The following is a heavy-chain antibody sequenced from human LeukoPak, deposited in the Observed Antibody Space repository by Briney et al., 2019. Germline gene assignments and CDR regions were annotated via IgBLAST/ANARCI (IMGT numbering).Heavy chain of an antibody. Sequence: TSETLSLTCAVYGGSFSGYYWSWIRQPPGKGLEWIGEINHSGSTNYNPSLKSRVTISVDTSKNQFSLKLSSVTAADTAVFYCARLVAVAGPVRYFDLWGRGTLVTVSS. CDR1: GGSFSGYY. D-gene: IGHD6-19*01. CDR3: ARLVAVAGPVRYFDL. CDR2: INHSGST. V-gene: IGHV4-34*01. J-gene: IGHJ2*01.